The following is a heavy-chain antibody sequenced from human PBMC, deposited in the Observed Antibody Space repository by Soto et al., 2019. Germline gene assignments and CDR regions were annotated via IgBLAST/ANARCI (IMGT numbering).Heavy chain of an antibody. D-gene: IGHD7-27*01. CDR2: VVYSGTT. V-gene: IGHV4-30-4*01. J-gene: IGHJ3*02. Sequence: PSETLSLTCTVSGGSISSGDYNWSWIRQPPGKGLECVGYVVYSGTTHYNPSLKSRLSISLDTSKNLSSLRLTSVTAADTAVYYCARDNWGLRREIWGHGTMVTVSS. CDR3: ARDNWGLRREI. CDR1: GGSISSGDYN.